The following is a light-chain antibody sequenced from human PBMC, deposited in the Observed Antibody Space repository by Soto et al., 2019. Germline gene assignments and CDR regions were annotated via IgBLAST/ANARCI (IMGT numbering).Light chain of an antibody. J-gene: IGKJ1*01. CDR3: QKYNSAPWT. CDR1: QGISNY. CDR2: VAS. V-gene: IGKV1-27*01. Sequence: DIQMTQSPSSLSASVGDRVTITCRASQGISNYLAWYQQQPGKVPKLLIYVASTLQSGVPSRFSGSGSGTDFTLTTSRLQPEDVATYYCQKYNSAPWTFGQGTKVEIK.